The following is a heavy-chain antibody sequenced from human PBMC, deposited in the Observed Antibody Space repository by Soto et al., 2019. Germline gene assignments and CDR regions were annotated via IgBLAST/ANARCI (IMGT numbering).Heavy chain of an antibody. V-gene: IGHV4-4*02. CDR1: GGSISTITW. D-gene: IGHD2-2*03. Sequence: QVQLRESGPGLVKTSGTVSLTCAVSGGSISTITWWSWVRQPPGKGLQWIGEIYHSGSTNYNPSLKSRVTISVDKSKNQFSLELSSVTAADTAVYYCARDLGSCSSTSSRPFDYWGQGTLVTVSS. J-gene: IGHJ4*02. CDR3: ARDLGSCSSTSSRPFDY. CDR2: IYHSGST.